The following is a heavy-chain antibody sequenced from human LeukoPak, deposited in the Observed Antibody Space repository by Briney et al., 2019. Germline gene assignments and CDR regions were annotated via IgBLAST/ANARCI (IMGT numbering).Heavy chain of an antibody. V-gene: IGHV3-23*01. CDR3: AKLGGQELHNYYVAV. CDR2: ICGGGST. Sequence: GGSLRLSCAASGFTFSSYEMNWVRQAPGKGLEWVSAICGGGSTYYADSVKGRFTISRDNFKNTLYLQMNSLRAEDTAVYYCAKLGGQELHNYYVAVCGKGTTVAVSS. J-gene: IGHJ6*03. CDR1: GFTFSSYE. D-gene: IGHD3-16*01.